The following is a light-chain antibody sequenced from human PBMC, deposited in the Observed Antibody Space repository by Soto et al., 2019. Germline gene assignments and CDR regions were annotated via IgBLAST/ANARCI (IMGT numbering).Light chain of an antibody. J-gene: IGKJ5*01. CDR3: QHSYSAPIT. V-gene: IGKV1-39*01. CDR1: QSISSY. Sequence: DIQMTQSPSSLSASVGDRVTITCRASQSISSYLAWYQRKPGKAPSLLIYAASTLQSGVPSRFSGSGSGTDFTLTISSLQPEDFATYYCQHSYSAPITFGQGTRLEIK. CDR2: AAS.